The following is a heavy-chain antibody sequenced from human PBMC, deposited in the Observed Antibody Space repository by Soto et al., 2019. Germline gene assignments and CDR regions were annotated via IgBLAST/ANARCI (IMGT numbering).Heavy chain of an antibody. J-gene: IGHJ5*02. D-gene: IGHD3-3*01. CDR1: GGSISSGDYY. CDR2: IYYSGST. V-gene: IGHV4-30-4*01. CDR3: DRATGRYDFWSGYSPGWFDP. Sequence: SETLSLTCTVSGGSISSGDYYWSWIRQPPGKGLEWIGYIYYSGSTYYNPSLKSRVTISVDTSKNQFSLKLSSVTAADTAVYYCDRATGRYDFWSGYSPGWFDPWGQGTLVTVSS.